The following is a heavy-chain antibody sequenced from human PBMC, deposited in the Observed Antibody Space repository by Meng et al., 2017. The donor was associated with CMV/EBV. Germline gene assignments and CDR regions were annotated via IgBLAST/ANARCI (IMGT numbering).Heavy chain of an antibody. Sequence: GESLKISCVVSGFTFRDYAMHWVRQAPGKGLEWVAFVSYDGNIKLYAESVKGRFAISRDSSKNTLFLQMSSLRVDDTGLYYCARDGAWLGELSFDSWGQGTLVTVSS. D-gene: IGHD3-10*01. CDR1: GFTFRDYA. CDR2: VSYDGNIK. J-gene: IGHJ4*02. CDR3: ARDGAWLGELSFDS. V-gene: IGHV3-30*09.